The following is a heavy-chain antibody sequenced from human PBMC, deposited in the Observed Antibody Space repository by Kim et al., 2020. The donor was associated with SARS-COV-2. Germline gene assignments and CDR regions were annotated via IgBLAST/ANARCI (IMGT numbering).Heavy chain of an antibody. D-gene: IGHD2-21*01. V-gene: IGHV4-34*01. CDR3: ARASMTYSYYYYGMDV. Sequence: SETLSLTCAVYGGSFSGYYWSWIRQPPGKGLEWIGEINHSGSTNYNPSLKSRVTISVDTSKNQFSLKLSSVTAADTAVYYCARASMTYSYYYYGMDVWGQGTTVTVSS. J-gene: IGHJ6*02. CDR1: GGSFSGYY. CDR2: INHSGST.